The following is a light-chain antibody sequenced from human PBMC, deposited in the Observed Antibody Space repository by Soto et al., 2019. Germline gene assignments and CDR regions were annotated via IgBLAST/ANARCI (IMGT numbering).Light chain of an antibody. V-gene: IGKV3-15*01. CDR3: QQYNNWPLT. CDR2: HAI. CDR1: ESVSNN. Sequence: EIVLTQSPGTLSLSPGERATLSCRASESVSNNVAWYQQKPGQAPRLLIYHAITRATGIPARFSGSGSGTELTLTISSLQSEDFAIYYCQQYNNWPLTFGGGTKVEI. J-gene: IGKJ4*01.